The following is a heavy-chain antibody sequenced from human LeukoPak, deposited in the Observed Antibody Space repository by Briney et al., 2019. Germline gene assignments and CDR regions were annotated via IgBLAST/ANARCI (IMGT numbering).Heavy chain of an antibody. CDR2: IHQDGVEK. Sequence: GGSLRLSCAASGFTFGHYWMTWVRQAPGKGLEWVANIHQDGVEKHYVDSVKGRFTISRDNSKNTLYLQMNSLRAEDTAVYYCARASYSSGWYGRFDPWGQGTLVTVSS. J-gene: IGHJ5*02. CDR1: GFTFGHYW. D-gene: IGHD6-19*01. CDR3: ARASYSSGWYGRFDP. V-gene: IGHV3-7*03.